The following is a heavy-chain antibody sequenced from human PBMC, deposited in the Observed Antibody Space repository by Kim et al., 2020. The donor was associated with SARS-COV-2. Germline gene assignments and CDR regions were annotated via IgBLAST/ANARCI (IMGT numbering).Heavy chain of an antibody. D-gene: IGHD1-26*01. Sequence: GGSLRLSCAASGFTFSGSAMHWVRQASGKGLEWVGRIRSKANSYATAYAASVKGRFTISRDDSKNTAYLQMNSLKTEDTAVYYCTRHDPNIVGATISHDYWGQGTLVTVSS. V-gene: IGHV3-73*01. CDR1: GFTFSGSA. CDR2: IRSKANSYAT. CDR3: TRHDPNIVGATISHDY. J-gene: IGHJ4*02.